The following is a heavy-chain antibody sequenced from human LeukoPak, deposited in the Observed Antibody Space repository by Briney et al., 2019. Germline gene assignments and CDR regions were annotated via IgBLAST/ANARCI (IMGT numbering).Heavy chain of an antibody. Sequence: GGSLRLSCAASGFTFSSYAMHWVRQAPGKGLEWVAVISYDGSNKYYADSVKGRFTISRDNSKNTLYLQMNSLRAEDTAVYYCAKLGREWELMWDAFDVWGQGTMVTVSS. CDR2: ISYDGSNK. J-gene: IGHJ3*01. CDR3: AKLGREWELMWDAFDV. V-gene: IGHV3-30-3*01. D-gene: IGHD1-26*01. CDR1: GFTFSSYA.